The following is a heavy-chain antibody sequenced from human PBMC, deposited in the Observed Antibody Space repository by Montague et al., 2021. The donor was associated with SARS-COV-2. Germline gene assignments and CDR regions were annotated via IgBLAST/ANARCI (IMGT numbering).Heavy chain of an antibody. CDR2: MCYSGNT. D-gene: IGHD3-10*01. Sequence: SETLSLTCTVSGGSISTSSYYWGWIRQATGKGLEGIGSMCYSGNTYYNAYLKSRVTITVDTSKYQFSLKLNSATAADTAVYYCARHGWDYSWSFHFDYWGQGTLVTVSS. J-gene: IGHJ4*02. CDR3: ARHGWDYSWSFHFDY. V-gene: IGHV4-39*01. CDR1: GGSISTSSYY.